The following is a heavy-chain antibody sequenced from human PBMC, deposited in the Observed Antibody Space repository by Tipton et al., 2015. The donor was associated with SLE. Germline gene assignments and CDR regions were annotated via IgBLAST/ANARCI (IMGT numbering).Heavy chain of an antibody. V-gene: IGHV4-59*01. Sequence: TLSLTCTVSGGVISEYYWGWIRQPPGKGLEWIGYIHYSGNTDYNPSLKSRVTISADTSKSQFSLTLNFVTAADTAVYYCVRSYQGMDWGQGTLVTVSS. CDR2: IHYSGNT. CDR1: GGVISEYY. CDR3: VRSYQGMD. J-gene: IGHJ4*02. D-gene: IGHD2-2*01.